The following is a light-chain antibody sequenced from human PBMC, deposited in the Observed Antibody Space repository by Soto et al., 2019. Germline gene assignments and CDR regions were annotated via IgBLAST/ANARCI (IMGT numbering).Light chain of an antibody. CDR2: FGS. J-gene: IGKJ5*01. CDR3: TQALQSLT. Sequence: EIVMTQSPLTLPVTPGEPASISCRSSQSLLYNNTYNYLDWYVQKPGQSPRLLIYFGSNRAPGVPDRFSGSGSGTDFTLKINRVEAEDVGTYYCTQALQSLTFGQGTRLEIK. V-gene: IGKV2-28*01. CDR1: QSLLYNNTYNY.